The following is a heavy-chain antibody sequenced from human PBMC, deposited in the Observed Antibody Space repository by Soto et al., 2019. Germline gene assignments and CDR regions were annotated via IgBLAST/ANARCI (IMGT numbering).Heavy chain of an antibody. J-gene: IGHJ6*02. Sequence: SETLSLTCTVSGGSISSGDYYWSWIRQPPGKGLEWIGYINYSGSTYYNPSLKSRVTISVDTSKNQVSLKLSSVTAADTAVYYCAASGPYHHYVMDVSGQGTTVAVSS. V-gene: IGHV4-30-4*01. CDR3: AASGPYHHYVMDV. CDR2: INYSGST. D-gene: IGHD6-6*01. CDR1: GGSISSGDYY.